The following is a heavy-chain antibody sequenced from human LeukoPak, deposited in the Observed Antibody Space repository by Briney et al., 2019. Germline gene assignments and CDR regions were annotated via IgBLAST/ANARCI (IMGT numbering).Heavy chain of an antibody. D-gene: IGHD2-15*01. Sequence: GESLKISCKGSGYTFTNYWIGWVRQTSGKGLEWMGIIDPNDSDTKYSPSFQGQVTISVDKSINTAYLQWSTLKASDTAIYYCAKHGGILLSGPDVWGQGTAVIVSS. V-gene: IGHV5-51*01. CDR2: IDPNDSDT. J-gene: IGHJ6*02. CDR1: GYTFTNYW. CDR3: AKHGGILLSGPDV.